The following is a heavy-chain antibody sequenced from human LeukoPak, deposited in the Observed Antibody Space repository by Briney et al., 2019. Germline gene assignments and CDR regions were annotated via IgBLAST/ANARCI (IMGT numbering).Heavy chain of an antibody. CDR2: ISVDTGNP. CDR1: GYTFTRHA. V-gene: IGHV7-4-1*02. Sequence: ASVKVPCTPSGYTFTRHAINWVRQVPGQGFEWMGWISVDTGNPTYAQGFAGRFVFSLDTSVGTANLQISSLKPEDTAVYYCARDGYEYCSSTSCLDYWGQGTLVTVSS. D-gene: IGHD2-2*01. J-gene: IGHJ4*02. CDR3: ARDGYEYCSSTSCLDY.